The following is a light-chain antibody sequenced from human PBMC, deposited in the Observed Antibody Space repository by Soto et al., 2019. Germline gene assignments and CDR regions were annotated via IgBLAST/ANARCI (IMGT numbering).Light chain of an antibody. V-gene: IGKV3-20*01. J-gene: IGKJ3*01. CDR3: QHCGTSPFT. CDR1: QSISSSY. Sequence: TQTPATLSFSPGERATLSWISSQSISSSYLAWYQQKPGQAPRLLISGASTRATGIPDRFSGSGSGTDFTLTISRLEPEDFAVYYCQHCGTSPFTFGPGTKVDIK. CDR2: GAS.